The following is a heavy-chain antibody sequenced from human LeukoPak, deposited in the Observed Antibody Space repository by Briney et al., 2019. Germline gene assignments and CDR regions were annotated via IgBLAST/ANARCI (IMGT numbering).Heavy chain of an antibody. CDR3: ARGVTATIRGPYFDY. CDR2: TRNKANTYST. Sequence: GGSLRLSCAASGFTFSDHYMDWVRQTPGKGLEWISRTRNKANTYSTEYAASVKGRFTISRDESKNSLYLQMSSLKTEDTAVYFCARGVTATIRGPYFDYWGPGTLVTVSS. J-gene: IGHJ4*02. V-gene: IGHV3-72*01. D-gene: IGHD5-24*01. CDR1: GFTFSDHY.